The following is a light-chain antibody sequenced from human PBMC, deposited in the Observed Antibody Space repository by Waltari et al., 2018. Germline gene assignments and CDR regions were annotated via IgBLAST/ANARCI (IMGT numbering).Light chain of an antibody. CDR1: ESISSN. CDR3: QHYSHWPPWT. J-gene: IGKJ1*01. Sequence: EILMTQSPATLSVSPGERATLSCRASESISSNLAWYQQKPGQSPGLLIVGASTRATGIPARFSGSGSGTEFTLTISSLQSEDFAVYYCQHYSHWPPWTFGQGTKVEIK. CDR2: GAS. V-gene: IGKV3D-15*01.